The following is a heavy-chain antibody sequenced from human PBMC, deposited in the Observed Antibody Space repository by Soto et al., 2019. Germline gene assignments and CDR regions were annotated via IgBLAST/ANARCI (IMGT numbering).Heavy chain of an antibody. Sequence: SETLSLTCAVYGGSFSGYYWSWIRQPPGKGLEWIGEINHSGSTNYNPSLKSRVTISVDTSKNQFSLKLSSVTAADTAVYYCARTAVSDGYSSSWYGLYNWFDPWGQGTLVTVSS. CDR2: INHSGST. CDR1: GGSFSGYY. V-gene: IGHV4-34*01. J-gene: IGHJ5*02. D-gene: IGHD6-13*01. CDR3: ARTAVSDGYSSSWYGLYNWFDP.